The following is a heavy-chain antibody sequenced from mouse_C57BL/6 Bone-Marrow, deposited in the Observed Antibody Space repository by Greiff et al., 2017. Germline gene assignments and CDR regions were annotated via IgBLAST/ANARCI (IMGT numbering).Heavy chain of an antibody. CDR2: ISYDGSN. CDR1: GYSITSGYY. J-gene: IGHJ3*01. D-gene: IGHD1-1*01. V-gene: IGHV3-6*01. CDR3: ARVHYYGSNAWFAY. Sequence: DVQLQESGPGLVKPSQSLSLTCSVTGYSITSGYYWNWIRQFPGNKLEWMGYISYDGSNNYNPSLKNRISITRDTSKNQFFLKLNSVTTEDTATYYCARVHYYGSNAWFAYWGQGTLVTVSA.